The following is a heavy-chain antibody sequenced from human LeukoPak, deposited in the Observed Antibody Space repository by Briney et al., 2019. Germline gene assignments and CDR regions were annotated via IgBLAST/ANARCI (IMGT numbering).Heavy chain of an antibody. CDR1: GYSISSGYY. D-gene: IGHD2-15*01. J-gene: IGHJ3*02. CDR2: IYHSGST. Sequence: PSGTLSLTCTVSGYSISSGYYWGWIRQPPGKGLEWIGSIYHSGSTYYNPSLKSRVTISVDTSKNQFSLKLSSVTAADTAVYYCARDPGYCSGGSCLFDAFDIWGQGTMVTVSS. CDR3: ARDPGYCSGGSCLFDAFDI. V-gene: IGHV4-38-2*02.